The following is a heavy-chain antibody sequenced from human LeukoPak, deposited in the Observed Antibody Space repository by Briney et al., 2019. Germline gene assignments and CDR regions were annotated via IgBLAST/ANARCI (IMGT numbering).Heavy chain of an antibody. Sequence: GGSLRLSCAASGFTFSTYTMTWVRQAPGNGLEWVSSISSSSSYIYYADSVKGRFTISRDNAKNSLYLQMNSLRAEDTAVYYCARTTVTMGFHYWGQGTLVTVSS. V-gene: IGHV3-21*01. J-gene: IGHJ4*02. CDR2: ISSSSSYI. CDR3: ARTTVTMGFHY. CDR1: GFTFSTYT. D-gene: IGHD4-17*01.